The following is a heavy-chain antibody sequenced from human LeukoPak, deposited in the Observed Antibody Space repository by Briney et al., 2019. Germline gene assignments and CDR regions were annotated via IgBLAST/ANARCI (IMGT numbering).Heavy chain of an antibody. D-gene: IGHD5-18*01. CDR2: INHSGSA. Sequence: KSSETLSLTCAVYGGSFSGYYWSWIRQPPGKGLEWIGEINHSGSANYNPSLKSRVTISVDTSKNQFSLKLSSVTAADTAVYYCASGGCSYGLHYWGQGTLVTVSS. J-gene: IGHJ4*02. CDR1: GGSFSGYY. V-gene: IGHV4-34*01. CDR3: ASGGCSYGLHY.